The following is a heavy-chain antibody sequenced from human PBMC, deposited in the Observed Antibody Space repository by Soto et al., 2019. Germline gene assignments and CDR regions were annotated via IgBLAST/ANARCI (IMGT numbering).Heavy chain of an antibody. V-gene: IGHV3-66*01. D-gene: IGHD5-18*01. Sequence: PGGSLRLSCAASGFTVSSNYMSWVRQAPGRGLEWVSVIYSGGSTYYADSVKGRFTISRDNSKNTLYLQMNSLRAEDTAVYYCARDGGYSYGSRAYYYYGMDVWGQGTTVTVS. CDR2: IYSGGST. CDR1: GFTVSSNY. J-gene: IGHJ6*02. CDR3: ARDGGYSYGSRAYYYYGMDV.